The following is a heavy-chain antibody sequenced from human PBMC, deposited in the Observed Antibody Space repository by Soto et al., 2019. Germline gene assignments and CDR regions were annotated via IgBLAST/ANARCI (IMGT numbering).Heavy chain of an antibody. Sequence: SETLSLTCTVSGGSISSSSYYWGWIRQPPGKGLEWIGSIYYSGSTYYNPSLKSLVTISVDTTKNQFSLKLSSVTAADTAVYYCARVHGSWNYYYYYMDVWGKGTTVTVSS. CDR1: GGSISSSSYY. CDR2: IYYSGST. J-gene: IGHJ6*03. CDR3: ARVHGSWNYYYYYMDV. V-gene: IGHV4-39*01. D-gene: IGHD6-13*01.